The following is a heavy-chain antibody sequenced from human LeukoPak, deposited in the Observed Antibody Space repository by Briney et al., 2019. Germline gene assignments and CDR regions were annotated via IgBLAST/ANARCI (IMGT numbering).Heavy chain of an antibody. V-gene: IGHV3-33*06. Sequence: GKSLTLSCVTSQFTFSHYGMHLVRQAPGKGLEWVAVIWSDATNQYYADSVKGRFTISRDNSQNTVFLHMNSLTAEDTAVYYCAKDAQRGFDYSNSLENWGQGTLVTVSS. CDR1: QFTFSHYG. D-gene: IGHD4-11*01. CDR2: IWSDATNQ. J-gene: IGHJ4*02. CDR3: AKDAQRGFDYSNSLEN.